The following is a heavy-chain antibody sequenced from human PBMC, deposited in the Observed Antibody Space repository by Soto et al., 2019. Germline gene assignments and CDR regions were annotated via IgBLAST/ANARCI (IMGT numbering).Heavy chain of an antibody. J-gene: IGHJ5*01. CDR2: MNPNSGNT. CDR3: ARSDGYNFNWLDS. V-gene: IGHV1-8*01. D-gene: IGHD2-21*01. CDR1: GYTFTSYD. Sequence: QVQLVQSGAEAKTPGASVKVSCKASGYTFTSYDMNWVRQAPGQGLEWMGWMNPNSGNTGYAQKFQGRLTMTRDTAISIAHMELSSLRNEDTAVYYCARSDGYNFNWLDSWGQGTLVTVSA.